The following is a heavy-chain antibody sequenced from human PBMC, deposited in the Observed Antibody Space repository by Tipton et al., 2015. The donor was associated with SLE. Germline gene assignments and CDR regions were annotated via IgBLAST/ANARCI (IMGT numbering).Heavy chain of an antibody. Sequence: TLSLTCAVSGYSISSGYYWGWIRQPPGKGLEWIGSIYHSGSTYYNPSLKSRVTISVDTSKNQFSLKLSSVTAADTAVYYCAGDWDSSSWYPYYFDYWGQGTLVTGTS. CDR3: AGDWDSSSWYPYYFDY. CDR1: GYSISSGYY. V-gene: IGHV4-38-2*02. J-gene: IGHJ4*02. CDR2: IYHSGST. D-gene: IGHD6-13*01.